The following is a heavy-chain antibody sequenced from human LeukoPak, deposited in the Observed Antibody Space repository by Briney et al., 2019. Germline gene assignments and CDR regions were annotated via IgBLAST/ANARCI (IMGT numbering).Heavy chain of an antibody. D-gene: IGHD1-26*01. Sequence: GGSLRLSCAASGFTVSSNYMRWVRPAPGKGVEVVSVIYSGGSTYYADSVKGRFTISRDNSKNTLYLQMNSLRAEDTAVYYCARGVGSGSRLRAGDYWGQGTLVTVSS. CDR2: IYSGGST. CDR1: GFTVSSNY. J-gene: IGHJ4*02. V-gene: IGHV3-53*01. CDR3: ARGVGSGSRLRAGDY.